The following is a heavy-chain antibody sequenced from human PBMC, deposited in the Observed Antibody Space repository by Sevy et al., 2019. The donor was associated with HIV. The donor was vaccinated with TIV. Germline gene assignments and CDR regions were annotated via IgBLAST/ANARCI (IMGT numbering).Heavy chain of an antibody. Sequence: WGSLRLSCAASGFTFSRYWMHWVRQAPGKGLVWVSRINGDGSNPIYADSVKGRFTISRDNAKNTVFLQMHSLRAEDTAVYYCAREGVDFWSGPVDFYYGMDVWGQGTTVTVSS. D-gene: IGHD3-3*01. J-gene: IGHJ6*02. CDR3: AREGVDFWSGPVDFYYGMDV. V-gene: IGHV3-74*01. CDR1: GFTFSRYW. CDR2: INGDGSNP.